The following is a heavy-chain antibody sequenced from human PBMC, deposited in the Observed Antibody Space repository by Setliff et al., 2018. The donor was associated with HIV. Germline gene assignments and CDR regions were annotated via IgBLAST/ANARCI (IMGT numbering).Heavy chain of an antibody. Sequence: SETLSLTCTVSGGSISSDYWSWIRQPPGKGLEWIGYIYYSGSTNYNPSLKSRVTISVDTSKNQFSPKLSSVTAADTAVYYCNIYYYYYMDVWGKGTTVTVSS. CDR1: GGSISSDY. J-gene: IGHJ6*03. V-gene: IGHV4-59*12. CDR3: NIYYYYYMDV. CDR2: IYYSGST.